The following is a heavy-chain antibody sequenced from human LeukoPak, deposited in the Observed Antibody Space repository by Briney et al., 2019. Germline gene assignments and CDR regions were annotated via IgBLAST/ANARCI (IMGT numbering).Heavy chain of an antibody. V-gene: IGHV4-38-2*01. CDR2: IYHSGST. J-gene: IGHJ4*02. CDR3: ARSAYARYFDY. Sequence: SETLSLTCAVSGYSISSGYYWGWIRQPPGKGLEWIGSIYHSGSTYYNPSLKSRVTISVDTSKNQFSLKLSSVTAADTAVYYCARSAYARYFDYWGQGTLVTVSS. CDR1: GYSISSGYY. D-gene: IGHD4-17*01.